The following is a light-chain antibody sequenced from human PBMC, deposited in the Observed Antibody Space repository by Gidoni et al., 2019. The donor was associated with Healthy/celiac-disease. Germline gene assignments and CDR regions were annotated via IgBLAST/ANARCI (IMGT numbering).Light chain of an antibody. CDR3: QQANSFPLT. CDR2: AAS. Sequence: DILMTQCPSSVSASVGARVTITCLASQGSSSWLAWYQQKPGKAPKLLIYAASSLESGVPSRFSGSGSGTDFTLTISSLQPEDFATYYCQQANSFPLTFGGGTKVEIK. V-gene: IGKV1-12*01. J-gene: IGKJ4*01. CDR1: QGSSSW.